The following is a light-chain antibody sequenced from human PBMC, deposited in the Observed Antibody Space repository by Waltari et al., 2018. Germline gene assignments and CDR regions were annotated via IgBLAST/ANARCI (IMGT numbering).Light chain of an antibody. CDR2: DAS. CDR3: QKYVSLPAT. CDR1: QSVRRS. Sequence: EIVLTQSPGTLSLSPGARVTLSCRASQSVRRSLAWYQQKPGQAPRLLIYDASSRATGIPDRFSGSVSGTDFSLTISRLEPEDSAVYYCQKYVSLPATFGQGTKVEIK. V-gene: IGKV3-20*01. J-gene: IGKJ1*01.